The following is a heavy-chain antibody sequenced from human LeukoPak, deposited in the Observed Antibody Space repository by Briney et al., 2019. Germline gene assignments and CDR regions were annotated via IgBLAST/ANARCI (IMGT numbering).Heavy chain of an antibody. Sequence: GGSLRLSCAASGLTFSYYWMGWVRQAPGKGLEWVANIKQDASEEYYVDSVKGRFTISRDNAKNSLYLQMDSLRAEDTAVYYCARDEHQFYHSSTGRFDYWGQGTLVTISS. D-gene: IGHD2-8*02. J-gene: IGHJ4*02. CDR1: GLTFSYYW. V-gene: IGHV3-7*04. CDR2: IKQDASEE. CDR3: ARDEHQFYHSSTGRFDY.